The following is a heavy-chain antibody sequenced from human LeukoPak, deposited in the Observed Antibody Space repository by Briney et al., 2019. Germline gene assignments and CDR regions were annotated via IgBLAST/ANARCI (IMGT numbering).Heavy chain of an antibody. CDR3: ARVSLSNAIDV. J-gene: IGHJ3*01. V-gene: IGHV4-38-2*02. CDR1: GYSINSGYY. Sequence: PSETLSLTCSVSGYSINSGYYWGWIRQTPGKGLEWIGSVYYGGDKYDNPSLKSRVSISKDMSKNQFSLKVTSVTAADTAIYYCARVSLSNAIDVWGQGAKVTVSS. CDR2: VYYGGDK.